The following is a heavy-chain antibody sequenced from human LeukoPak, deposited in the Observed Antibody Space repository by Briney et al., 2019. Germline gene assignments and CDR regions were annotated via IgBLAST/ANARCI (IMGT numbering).Heavy chain of an antibody. J-gene: IGHJ4*02. CDR3: ASSGYSYAPEFGYVDY. CDR2: IYSGGST. Sequence: GGSLRLSCAASGFTVSSNYMSWVRQAPGKGLEWVSVIYSGGSTYYADSVKGRFTISRDNSKNTLYLQMNSLRAEDTAVYYCASSGYSYAPEFGYVDYWGQGTLVTVSS. CDR1: GFTVSSNY. V-gene: IGHV3-53*01. D-gene: IGHD5-18*01.